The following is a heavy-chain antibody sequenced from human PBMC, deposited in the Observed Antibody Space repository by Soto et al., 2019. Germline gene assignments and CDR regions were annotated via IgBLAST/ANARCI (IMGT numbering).Heavy chain of an antibody. Sequence: QVQLQESGPGLVKPSQTLSLTCTVSGGSISSGDYYWSWIRQPPGKGLEWIGYMYYSGSTYYNPSLRIRVTRSVDTSKSQFSLKLSSVTAAGMAVYYCARWLGYGPPFDYWGQGTLVTVSS. V-gene: IGHV4-30-4*01. J-gene: IGHJ4*02. CDR2: MYYSGST. D-gene: IGHD5-12*01. CDR3: ARWLGYGPPFDY. CDR1: GGSISSGDYY.